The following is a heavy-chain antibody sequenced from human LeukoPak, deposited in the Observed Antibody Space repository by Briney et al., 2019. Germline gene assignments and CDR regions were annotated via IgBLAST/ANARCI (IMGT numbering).Heavy chain of an antibody. V-gene: IGHV4-59*01. CDR3: ASFSHYFDSSGYYEHFQH. CDR1: GGSISRYY. CDR2: IFDSGST. Sequence: PSETLSLTCTVPGGSISRYYWSWIRQPPGKGLEWIGYIFDSGSTNYNPSLKSRVSISVDTSKNQFSLKLSSVTSADTAVYYCASFSHYFDSSGYYEHFQHWGQGTLVTVSS. D-gene: IGHD3-22*01. J-gene: IGHJ1*01.